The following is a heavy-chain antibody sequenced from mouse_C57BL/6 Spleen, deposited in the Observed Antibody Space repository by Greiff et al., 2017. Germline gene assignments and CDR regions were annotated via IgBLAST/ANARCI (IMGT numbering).Heavy chain of an antibody. Sequence: EVNLVESGAELVRPGASVKLSCTASGFNIKDYYMHWVKQRPEQGLEWIGRIDPEDGDTEYAPKFQGKATMTADTSSNTAYLQLSSLTSEDTAVYYCTTYYYYGSSYGERFAYWGQGTLVTVSA. D-gene: IGHD1-1*01. CDR3: TTYYYYGSSYGERFAY. V-gene: IGHV14-1*01. CDR2: IDPEDGDT. CDR1: GFNIKDYY. J-gene: IGHJ3*01.